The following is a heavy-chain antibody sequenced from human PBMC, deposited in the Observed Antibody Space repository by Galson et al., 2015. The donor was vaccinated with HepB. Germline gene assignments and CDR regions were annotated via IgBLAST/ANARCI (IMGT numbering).Heavy chain of an antibody. J-gene: IGHJ3*02. CDR1: GFTFSSYW. Sequence: SLRLSCAASGFTFSSYWMSWVRQAPGKGLEWVANIKQDGSEKYYVDSVKGRFTISRDNAKNSLYLQMNSLRAEDTAVYYCASDPYYYDSSGLYAFDIWGQGTMVTVSS. D-gene: IGHD3-22*01. CDR3: ASDPYYYDSSGLYAFDI. V-gene: IGHV3-7*03. CDR2: IKQDGSEK.